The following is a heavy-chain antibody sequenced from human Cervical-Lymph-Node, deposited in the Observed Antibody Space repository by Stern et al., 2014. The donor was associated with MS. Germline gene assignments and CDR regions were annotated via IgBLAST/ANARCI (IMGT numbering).Heavy chain of an antibody. Sequence: QVTLRESGPALVKPTQTVTLTCTFSGFSLGTSGASVSWIRQPPGKALEWLARIDWENDKYYSTSLQTRLTISKDTSIDQVALTMTNMSPMDTATYYCARDSWNVVYFDLWGRGTLVTVSS. CDR3: ARDSWNVVYFDL. D-gene: IGHD1-1*01. CDR2: IDWENDK. J-gene: IGHJ2*01. CDR1: GFSLGTSGAS. V-gene: IGHV2-70*15.